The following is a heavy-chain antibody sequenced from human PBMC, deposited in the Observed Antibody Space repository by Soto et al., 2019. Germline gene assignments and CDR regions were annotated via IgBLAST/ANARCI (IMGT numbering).Heavy chain of an antibody. CDR3: VRGDGDYYDGNGYLGRH. D-gene: IGHD3-22*01. CDR1: GFTFSSYW. CDR2: IKNDGSGT. J-gene: IGHJ4*02. V-gene: IGHV3-74*01. Sequence: EVQLVESGGGLVQPGGSLTLSCAASGFTFSSYWMHWVRQAPGKGLVWVSRIKNDGSGTIYADSVKGRLTISRDNAKNTLYLQMNILRVEDTAVYYCVRGDGDYYDGNGYLGRHWGQGTLGTVSS.